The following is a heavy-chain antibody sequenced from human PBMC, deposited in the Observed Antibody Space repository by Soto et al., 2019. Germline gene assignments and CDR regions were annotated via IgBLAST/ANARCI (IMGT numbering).Heavy chain of an antibody. V-gene: IGHV3-7*01. CDR2: IKQDGSEK. CDR3: ARDRPYSGYDGYRDIFDY. D-gene: IGHD5-12*01. CDR1: GFSFSSYW. Sequence: PGGSLRLSCAASGFSFSSYWMSWVRQAPGKGLEWVANIKQDGSEKYYVDSVKGRFTISRDNAKNSLYLQMNSLRAEDTAVYYCARDRPYSGYDGYRDIFDYWGQGTLVTVSS. J-gene: IGHJ4*02.